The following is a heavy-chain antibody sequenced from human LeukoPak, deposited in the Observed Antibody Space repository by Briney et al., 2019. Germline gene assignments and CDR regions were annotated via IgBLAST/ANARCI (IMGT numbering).Heavy chain of an antibody. CDR1: GGSISSYY. D-gene: IGHD3-16*01. J-gene: IGHJ4*02. Sequence: SETLSLTCTVSGGSISSYYWSWIRQPPGKGLEWIGYIYYSGSTNYNPSLKSRVTISVDTSKNQFSLKLSSVTAADTAVYYCARYYDRTGFDYWGQGTLVTVSS. CDR3: ARYYDRTGFDY. V-gene: IGHV4-59*01. CDR2: IYYSGST.